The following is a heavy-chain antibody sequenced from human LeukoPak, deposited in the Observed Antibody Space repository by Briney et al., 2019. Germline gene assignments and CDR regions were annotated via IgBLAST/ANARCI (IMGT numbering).Heavy chain of an antibody. D-gene: IGHD6-19*01. CDR2: ISPDGSDT. CDR3: ARDRVGLSRIAVAGTGLAA. CDR1: GFTFSAYW. J-gene: IGHJ5*02. V-gene: IGHV3-74*01. Sequence: GQSLRLSCAASGFTFSAYWMHWGRQAPGEGLVWVSRISPDGSDTTYADSVKGRFTISRDNSKNTLYLQMNSLRAEDTAVYYCARDRVGLSRIAVAGTGLAAWGQGTLVTVSS.